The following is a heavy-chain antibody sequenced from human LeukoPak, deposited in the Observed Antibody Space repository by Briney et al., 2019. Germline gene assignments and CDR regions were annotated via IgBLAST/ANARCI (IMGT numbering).Heavy chain of an antibody. Sequence: GGSLRLSCAASGFTFSTYAMSWVRQAPGKGLEWVSVISGSGGSPYYAYSVKGRFTISRDNSKNTLYLQMNSLRAEDMGVYYCAKGGSVTAPDDAFDIWGQGTMVTVSS. CDR3: AKGGSVTAPDDAFDI. CDR1: GFTFSTYA. CDR2: ISGSGGSP. D-gene: IGHD5/OR15-5a*01. V-gene: IGHV3-23*01. J-gene: IGHJ3*02.